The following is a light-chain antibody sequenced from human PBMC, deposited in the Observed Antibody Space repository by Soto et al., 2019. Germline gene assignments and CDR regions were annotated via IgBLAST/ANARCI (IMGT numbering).Light chain of an antibody. Sequence: DIQMTQSPSSVSASVGDRVTITCRATQGLSDSLAWYQQKPGKAPKLLISVTSRLQSGVPSRFSGSASGIDFTLTIDRLQPEDLATYYCQQGHNWPLTFGQGTRLEIK. J-gene: IGKJ5*01. CDR2: VTS. V-gene: IGKV1-12*01. CDR1: QGLSDS. CDR3: QQGHNWPLT.